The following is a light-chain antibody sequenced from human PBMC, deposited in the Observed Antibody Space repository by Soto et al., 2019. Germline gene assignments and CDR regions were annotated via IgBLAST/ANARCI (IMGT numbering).Light chain of an antibody. V-gene: IGLV2-14*01. Sequence: QAVVTQPASVSGSPGQSITISCTGTSSDVGGYNYVSWYQQHPGKAPKLMIYEVSNRHSGVSNRFSGSKSGNTASLTISGLQAEDEADYYCSSYTSSSTLYVFGTGTKLTVL. CDR1: SSDVGGYNY. CDR2: EVS. CDR3: SSYTSSSTLYV. J-gene: IGLJ1*01.